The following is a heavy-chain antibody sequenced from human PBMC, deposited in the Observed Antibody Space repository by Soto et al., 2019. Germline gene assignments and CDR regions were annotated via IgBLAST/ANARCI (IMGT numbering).Heavy chain of an antibody. CDR3: ATWGGNSRGWPMSRY. Sequence: QMQLVQSGPEVKKPGTSVKVSCKASGFTFTSSAVQWVRQARGQRLEWIGWIVVGSGNTNYAQKFQERVTITRDMSTSTAYMELSSLRSEDTAVYYCATWGGNSRGWPMSRYWGQGTLVTVSS. J-gene: IGHJ4*02. V-gene: IGHV1-58*01. CDR1: GFTFTSSA. CDR2: IVVGSGNT. D-gene: IGHD6-19*01.